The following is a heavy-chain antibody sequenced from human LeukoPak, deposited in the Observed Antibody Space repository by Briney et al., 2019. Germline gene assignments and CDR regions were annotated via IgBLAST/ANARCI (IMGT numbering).Heavy chain of an antibody. V-gene: IGHV3-23*01. Sequence: GGSLRLSCAASGFTFSSYAMAWVRQAPGKGLGWVSTIGSSAGTTLYADSVKGRFTISRDNSKNTLYLQINSLRVEDTAVYYCARDPSPGIAADDAFDIWGQGTMVTVSS. CDR3: ARDPSPGIAADDAFDI. CDR1: GFTFSSYA. J-gene: IGHJ3*02. CDR2: IGSSAGTT. D-gene: IGHD6-25*01.